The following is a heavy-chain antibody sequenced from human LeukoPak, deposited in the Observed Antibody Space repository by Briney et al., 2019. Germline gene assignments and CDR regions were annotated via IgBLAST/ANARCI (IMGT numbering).Heavy chain of an antibody. V-gene: IGHV4-38-2*02. CDR2: IYHSGST. Sequence: SETLSLTCTVSGYSISSGYYWGWIRQPPGQGLEWIGSIYHSGSTYHNPSLKSRVTISVDTSKNQFSLKLSSVTAADTAVYYCATTTIRLGYWGQGTLVTVSS. D-gene: IGHD1-26*01. CDR1: GYSISSGYY. J-gene: IGHJ4*02. CDR3: ATTTIRLGY.